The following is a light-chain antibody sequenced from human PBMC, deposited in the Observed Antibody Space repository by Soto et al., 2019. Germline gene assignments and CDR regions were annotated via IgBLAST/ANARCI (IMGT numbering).Light chain of an antibody. Sequence: DIQMTQSPSSLSASVGDRVTITCQASQDISNYLNWYQQKPGKAPKLLIYDASNLETGVPSRFSGSGSGTDFTFTISSLQPEDIATYYCQHYDKLPFTFGPGTKVDSK. V-gene: IGKV1-33*01. CDR1: QDISNY. CDR3: QHYDKLPFT. J-gene: IGKJ3*01. CDR2: DAS.